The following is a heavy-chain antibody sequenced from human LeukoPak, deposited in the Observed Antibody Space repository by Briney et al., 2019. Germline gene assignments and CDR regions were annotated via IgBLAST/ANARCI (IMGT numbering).Heavy chain of an antibody. Sequence: GESLKISCKGFGYSFTSYWIGWVRQIPGKGLEWMGIIYPGGSDTRYSPSFQGQVTISADKSISTAYLQWSSLKASDSAMYCCARHLDSSSWSAFDYWGQGTLVTVSS. D-gene: IGHD6-13*01. CDR3: ARHLDSSSWSAFDY. V-gene: IGHV5-51*01. CDR1: GYSFTSYW. J-gene: IGHJ4*02. CDR2: IYPGGSDT.